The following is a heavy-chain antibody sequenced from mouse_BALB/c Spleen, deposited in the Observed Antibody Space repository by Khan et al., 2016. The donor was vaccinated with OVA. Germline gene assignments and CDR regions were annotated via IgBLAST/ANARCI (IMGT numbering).Heavy chain of an antibody. CDR1: GYTFTSYW. Sequence: VQLQQSGAELVKAGASVKMSCKASGYTFTSYWMHWVKQRLGQGLEWFAETNPTNGRTYYHEKFKSKATLTGDKSSSTAYMLLSGPTFEDSAVYYCARIKKIVATYFDYWGQGTTLTVSS. D-gene: IGHD1-1*01. V-gene: IGHV1S81*02. CDR2: TNPTNGRT. CDR3: ARIKKIVATYFDY. J-gene: IGHJ2*01.